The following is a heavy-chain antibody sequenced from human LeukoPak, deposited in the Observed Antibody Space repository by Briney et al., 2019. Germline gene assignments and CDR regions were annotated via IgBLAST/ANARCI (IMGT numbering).Heavy chain of an antibody. CDR3: AKEGNSSSWSCFDP. D-gene: IGHD6-13*01. CDR1: GFTFSTYG. CDR2: ISGSGGTT. Sequence: GGSLRLSCTASGFTFSTYGMNWVRQPPGKGLECVSGISGSGGTTFYADSVKGRFTVSRDNSKNTLYLQMNSLRAEDTAVYYCAKEGNSSSWSCFDPWGQGTLVTVSS. J-gene: IGHJ5*02. V-gene: IGHV3-23*01.